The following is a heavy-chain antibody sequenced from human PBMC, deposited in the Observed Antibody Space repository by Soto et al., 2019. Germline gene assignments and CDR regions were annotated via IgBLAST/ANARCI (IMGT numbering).Heavy chain of an antibody. Sequence: EVQLLESGGGLVQPGGSLRLACAASGFSFSSYAMVWVRQAPGKGLEWVSAISASGDSSYYADSVKDRFTISRDSPTNTLYLQMNHLRAEDTAVYYCAKMGIGMFSHKHHFDHWGQGTQVTVSS. V-gene: IGHV3-23*01. D-gene: IGHD2-2*03. CDR1: GFSFSSYA. J-gene: IGHJ4*02. CDR2: ISASGDSS. CDR3: AKMGIGMFSHKHHFDH.